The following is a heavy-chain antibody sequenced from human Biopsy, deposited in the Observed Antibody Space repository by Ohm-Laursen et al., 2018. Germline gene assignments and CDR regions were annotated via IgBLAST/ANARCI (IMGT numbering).Heavy chain of an antibody. J-gene: IGHJ4*02. Sequence: TLSLTWSVSGDSINSPYWSWIRQPPGKGLEWIGFISNSGNTNYNPSLKSRVTISVDTSKNQISLKLDSVTVADTAVFYCARRGSGGRSFDYWGQGSLVTVSS. CDR1: GDSINSPY. CDR3: ARRGSGGRSFDY. CDR2: ISNSGNT. D-gene: IGHD2-15*01. V-gene: IGHV4-59*08.